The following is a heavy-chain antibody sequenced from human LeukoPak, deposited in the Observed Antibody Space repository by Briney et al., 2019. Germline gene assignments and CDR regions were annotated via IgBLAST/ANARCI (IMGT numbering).Heavy chain of an antibody. V-gene: IGHV1-2*02. CDR2: INPNSGGT. D-gene: IGHD1-26*01. Sequence: ASVTVSFKASGYTFTVYYMHWVRQAPGQGLEWMGWINPNSGGTNYAQKFQGRVTMTRDTSISTAYMELSRLRSDDTAVYYCARVQWELLKGDWFDPWGQGTLVTVSS. J-gene: IGHJ5*02. CDR1: GYTFTVYY. CDR3: ARVQWELLKGDWFDP.